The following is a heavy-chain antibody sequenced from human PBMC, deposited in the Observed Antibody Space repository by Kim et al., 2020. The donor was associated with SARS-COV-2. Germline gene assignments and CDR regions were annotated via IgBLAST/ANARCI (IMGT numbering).Heavy chain of an antibody. V-gene: IGHV3-7*03. D-gene: IGHD3-10*01. CDR3: ARDARPLLWFGELLSLYYFDY. Sequence: GGSLRLSCAASGFTFSSYWMSWVRQAPGKGLEWVANIKQDGSEKYYVDSVKGRFTISRDNAKNSLYLQMNSLRAEDTAVYYCARDARPLLWFGELLSLYYFDYWGQGTLVTVSS. J-gene: IGHJ4*02. CDR1: GFTFSSYW. CDR2: IKQDGSEK.